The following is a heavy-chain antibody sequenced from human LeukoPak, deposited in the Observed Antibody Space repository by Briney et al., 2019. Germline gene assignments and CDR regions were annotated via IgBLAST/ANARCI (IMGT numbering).Heavy chain of an antibody. CDR3: ARDMAPDYYDSSGYQVGFDY. CDR2: TYYRSKRYN. V-gene: IGHV6-1*01. Sequence: SQTLSLTCAISGDSDSSNSAAWNWIRQSPSRGLEWLGRTYYRSKRYNDYAVSVKSRITINPDTSKNQFSLQLNSVTPEDTAVYYCARDMAPDYYDSSGYQVGFDYWGQGTLVTVSS. J-gene: IGHJ4*02. D-gene: IGHD3-22*01. CDR1: GDSDSSNSAA.